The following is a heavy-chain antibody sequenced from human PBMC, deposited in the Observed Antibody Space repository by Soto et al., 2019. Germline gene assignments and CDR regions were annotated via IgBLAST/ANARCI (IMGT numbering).Heavy chain of an antibody. CDR1: GGTFSSYA. CDR3: AREEYYYGSGSYYKSHYCGMDV. CDR2: IIPIFGTA. J-gene: IGHJ6*02. Sequence: SVKVSCKASGGTFSSYAISWVRQAPGQGLEWMGGIIPIFGTANYAQKFQGRVTITADESTSTAYMELSSLRSEDTAVYYCAREEYYYGSGSYYKSHYCGMDVWGQGTTVTVSS. V-gene: IGHV1-69*13. D-gene: IGHD3-10*01.